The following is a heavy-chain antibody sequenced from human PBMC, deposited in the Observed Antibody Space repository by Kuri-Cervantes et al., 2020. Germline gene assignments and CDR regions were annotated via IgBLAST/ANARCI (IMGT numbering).Heavy chain of an antibody. V-gene: IGHV4-30-4*01. D-gene: IGHD5-12*01. CDR2: INHSGST. CDR3: AGANSGYDFYYYYGMDV. J-gene: IGHJ6*02. CDR1: GGSISSGDYY. Sequence: SETLSLTCTVSGGSISSGDYYWSWIRQPPGKGLEWIGEINHSGSTNYNPSLKSRVTISVDTSKNQFSLKLSSVTAADTAVYYCAGANSGYDFYYYYGMDVWGQGTTVTVSS.